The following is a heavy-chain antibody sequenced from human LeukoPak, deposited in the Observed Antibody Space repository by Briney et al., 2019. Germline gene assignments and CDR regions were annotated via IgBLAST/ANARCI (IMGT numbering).Heavy chain of an antibody. CDR3: AKGATYCSSTSCPDAFDI. CDR2: IWYGESNK. Sequence: QPGRSLRLSCAASGFTFRYYAMHWVRQAPGKGLEWVAVIWYGESNKYYADSVKGRFTISRDNSKNTLYLQMNSLRAEDTAVYYCAKGATYCSSTSCPDAFDIWGQGTMVTVSS. V-gene: IGHV3-30*04. D-gene: IGHD2-2*01. CDR1: GFTFRYYA. J-gene: IGHJ3*02.